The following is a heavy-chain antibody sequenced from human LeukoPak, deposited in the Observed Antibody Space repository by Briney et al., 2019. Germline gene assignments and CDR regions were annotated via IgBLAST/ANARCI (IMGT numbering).Heavy chain of an antibody. V-gene: IGHV4-38-2*02. D-gene: IGHD6-13*01. CDR3: ARVGSLSSSWAFFDY. CDR2: IYHSGST. J-gene: IGHJ4*02. CDR1: GYSISSGYY. Sequence: PSETLSLTCTVSGYSISSGYYWGWIRQPPGKGLEWIGRIYHSGSTYYNPSLKSRVTISVDTSKNQFSLKLSSVTAADTAVYYCARVGSLSSSWAFFDYWGQGTLVTVSS.